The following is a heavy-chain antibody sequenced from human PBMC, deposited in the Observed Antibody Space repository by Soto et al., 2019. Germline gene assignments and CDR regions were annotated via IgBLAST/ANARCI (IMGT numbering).Heavy chain of an antibody. CDR2: IYYSGST. CDR1: GGSISSYY. V-gene: IGHV4-59*08. J-gene: IGHJ5*02. D-gene: IGHD2-2*01. Sequence: TLSLTCTVSGGSISSYYWSWIRQPPGKGLEWIGYIYYSGSTNYNPSLKSRVTISVDTSKNQFSLKLSSVTAADTAVYYCARHDCSSTSCYFSSWFDPWGQGTLVTVSS. CDR3: ARHDCSSTSCYFSSWFDP.